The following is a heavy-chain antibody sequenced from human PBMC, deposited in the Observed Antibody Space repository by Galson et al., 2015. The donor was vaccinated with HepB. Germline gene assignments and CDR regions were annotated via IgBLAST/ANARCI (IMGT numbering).Heavy chain of an antibody. CDR2: ISGSGDST. D-gene: IGHD2-2*02. J-gene: IGHJ3*02. Sequence: SLRLSCAASGFTFSSYAMSWVRQAPGKGLEWVSAISGSGDSTYYADSVKGRFTISRDNSKNTLYLQMNSLRAEDTAVYYCAREVVPAAIEPDGAFDIWGQGTMVTVSS. V-gene: IGHV3-23*01. CDR3: AREVVPAAIEPDGAFDI. CDR1: GFTFSSYA.